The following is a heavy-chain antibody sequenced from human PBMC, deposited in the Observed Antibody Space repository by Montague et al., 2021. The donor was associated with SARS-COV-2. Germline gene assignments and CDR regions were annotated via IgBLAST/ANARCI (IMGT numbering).Heavy chain of an antibody. Sequence: SLRLSCAASGFTFSSYAMHWVRQAPGKGLERVAVISYDGSNKYYADSVKGRFTISRDNSKNTLYLQMNSLRAEDTAVYYCARVGSGSYYGYFDYWGQGTLVTVSS. CDR1: GFTFSSYA. J-gene: IGHJ4*02. V-gene: IGHV3-30*04. CDR3: ARVGSGSYYGYFDY. D-gene: IGHD1-26*01. CDR2: ISYDGSNK.